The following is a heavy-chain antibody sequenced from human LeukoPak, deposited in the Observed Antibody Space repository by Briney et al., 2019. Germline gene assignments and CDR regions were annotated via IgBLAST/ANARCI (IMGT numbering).Heavy chain of an antibody. CDR1: GYTFTGYY. V-gene: IGHV1-2*02. CDR3: ARVKAARPSDLDY. D-gene: IGHD6-6*01. J-gene: IGHJ4*02. Sequence: GASVKVSCKASGYTFTGYYMHWVRQAPGQGLEWMGWINPNSGGTNYAQKFQGRVTMPRDTSISTAYMELSRLRSDDTAVYYCARVKAARPSDLDYWGQGTLVTVSS. CDR2: INPNSGGT.